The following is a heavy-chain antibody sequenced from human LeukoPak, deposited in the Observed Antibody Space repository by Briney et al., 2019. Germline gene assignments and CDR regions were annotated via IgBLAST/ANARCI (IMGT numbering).Heavy chain of an antibody. CDR1: GFTFSSYD. D-gene: IGHD3-10*01. CDR3: ARGYYGSGSYPHIDY. V-gene: IGHV3-13*01. Sequence: GGSLRLSCAASGFTFSSYDMHWVRQATGKGLEWVSAIGTAGDTYYPGSVKGRFTISRENAKNSLYLQMNSLRAGDTAVYYCARGYYGSGSYPHIDYWGQGTLVTVSS. CDR2: IGTAGDT. J-gene: IGHJ4*02.